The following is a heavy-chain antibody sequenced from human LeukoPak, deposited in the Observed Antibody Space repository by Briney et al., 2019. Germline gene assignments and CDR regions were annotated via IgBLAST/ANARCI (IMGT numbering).Heavy chain of an antibody. Sequence: PGGSLRLSCAASGFTFSDYYMSGIRQAPGKGLEWVSYISSSGSTIYYADSVKGRFTISRDNAKNSLYLQMNSLRAEDTAVYYCARDLLAARPGPPGVWGKGTTVTVSS. CDR1: GFTFSDYY. D-gene: IGHD6-6*01. CDR2: ISSSGSTI. V-gene: IGHV3-11*01. J-gene: IGHJ6*04. CDR3: ARDLLAARPGPPGV.